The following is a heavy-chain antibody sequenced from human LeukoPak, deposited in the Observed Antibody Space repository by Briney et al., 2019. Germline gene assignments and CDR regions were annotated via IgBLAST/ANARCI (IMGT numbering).Heavy chain of an antibody. V-gene: IGHV4-34*01. J-gene: IGHJ4*02. CDR1: GGSFSDYY. CDR2: LNHGGST. Sequence: SETLSLTCAVYGGSFSDYYWSWIRQPPGKGLEWIGELNHGGSTNYNPSLKSRVSIFVDTSKNQFSLKLSSVTAADTAVYYCARTTESRYCGGDCYPYYFDYWGQGTLVTVSS. D-gene: IGHD2-21*02. CDR3: ARTTESRYCGGDCYPYYFDY.